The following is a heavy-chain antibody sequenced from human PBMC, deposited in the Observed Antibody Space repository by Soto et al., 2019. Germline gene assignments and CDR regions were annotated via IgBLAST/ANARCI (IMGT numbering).Heavy chain of an antibody. D-gene: IGHD3-10*01. CDR1: GFTFSSYW. V-gene: IGHV3-7*04. CDR2: IKQDGYEK. Sequence: EVELVESGGGLAQPGGSLRLSCAASGFTFSSYWMSWVRQAPGKGLEWVANIKQDGYEKYYMDSVKGRFTISRDNAKTSLCLQMNSLRAEDTAVYYCARHDGSGSYYYYYGMDVWGQGTTVTVSS. CDR3: ARHDGSGSYYYYYGMDV. J-gene: IGHJ6*02.